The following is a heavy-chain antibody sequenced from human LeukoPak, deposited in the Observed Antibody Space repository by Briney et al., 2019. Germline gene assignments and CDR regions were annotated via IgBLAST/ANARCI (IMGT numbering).Heavy chain of an antibody. Sequence: GGSLRLSWAASGFTFSSHGMHWVRQAPGKGPEWEAVIWYDGGKKYYADTVKGRFTISRDNSKNTLFLQMNSLRAEDTAVYYCARGATIWYGMDVWGQGTTVTVSS. V-gene: IGHV3-33*01. CDR1: GFTFSSHG. J-gene: IGHJ6*02. CDR2: IWYDGGKK. D-gene: IGHD5-24*01. CDR3: ARGATIWYGMDV.